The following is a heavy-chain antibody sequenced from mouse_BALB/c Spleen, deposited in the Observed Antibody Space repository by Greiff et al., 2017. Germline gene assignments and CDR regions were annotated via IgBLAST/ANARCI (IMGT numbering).Heavy chain of an antibody. D-gene: IGHD1-2*01. CDR1: GYAFTNYL. J-gene: IGHJ3*01. CDR3: ASQFITTAPRFAY. Sequence: QVQLQQSGAELVRPGTSGKVSCKASGYAFTNYLIEWVKQRPGQGLEWIGVINPGSGGTNYNEKFKGKATLTADKSSSTAYMQLSSLTSDDSAVYFCASQFITTAPRFAYWGQGTLVTVSA. CDR2: INPGSGGT. V-gene: IGHV1-54*01.